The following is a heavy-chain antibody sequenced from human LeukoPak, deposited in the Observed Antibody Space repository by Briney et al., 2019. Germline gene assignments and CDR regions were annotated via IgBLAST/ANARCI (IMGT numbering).Heavy chain of an antibody. D-gene: IGHD3-22*01. CDR3: ARDSGIYDSSGYYGLSYYGMDV. Sequence: GGSLRLSCAASVFTFASYAMTWVRQAPGKGLEWFSAISGSGGSTYYADSVKGRFTISRDNYKNTLYLQMNSLRAEDTAVYYCARDSGIYDSSGYYGLSYYGMDVWGQGTTVTVSS. V-gene: IGHV3-23*01. CDR2: ISGSGGST. J-gene: IGHJ6*02. CDR1: VFTFASYA.